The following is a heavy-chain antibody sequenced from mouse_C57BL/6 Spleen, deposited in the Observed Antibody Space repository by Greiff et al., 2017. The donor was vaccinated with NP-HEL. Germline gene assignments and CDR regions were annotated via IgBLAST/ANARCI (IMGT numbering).Heavy chain of an antibody. J-gene: IGHJ2*01. CDR2: LDPSDSYT. Sequence: QVQLQQPGAELVKPGASVKLSCKASGYTFTSYWMQWVKQRPGQGLEWIGELDPSDSYTNYNQKFKGTATLTVDTSSSTAYMQLSSLTSEDSAVYYCARERYYGSSPYYFDYWGQGTTLTVSS. CDR3: ARERYYGSSPYYFDY. V-gene: IGHV1-50*01. CDR1: GYTFTSYW. D-gene: IGHD1-1*01.